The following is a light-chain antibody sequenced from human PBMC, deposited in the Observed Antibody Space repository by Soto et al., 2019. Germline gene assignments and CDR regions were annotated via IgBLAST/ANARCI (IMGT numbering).Light chain of an antibody. V-gene: IGLV2-11*01. CDR3: CSYAGSYTFEVV. Sequence: QSALTQPRSVSGSPGQSVTISCTGTSSDVGGYNYVSWYQQHPGKAPKLMIYDVSKRPSGVPDRFSGSKSGNTASLTISGLQAEDEADYYRCSYAGSYTFEVVFGGGTKLTVL. CDR2: DVS. CDR1: SSDVGGYNY. J-gene: IGLJ2*01.